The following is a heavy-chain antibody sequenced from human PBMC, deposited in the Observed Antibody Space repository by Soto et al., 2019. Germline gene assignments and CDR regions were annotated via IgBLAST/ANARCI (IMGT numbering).Heavy chain of an antibody. CDR2: INAGNGNT. CDR1: GYTFSNYA. CDR3: AKGGNIAVVVADYGMAV. J-gene: IGHJ6*02. D-gene: IGHD2-15*01. Sequence: QVHLLQSGAEVKKPGASVKVSCKASGYTFSNYAMHWVRQAPGQRLEWMGWINAGNGNTKYSQKFQDRVTITRDTSARTAYMEPSSLRSEETAVYYCAKGGNIAVVVADYGMAVWGQGTTVTVSS. V-gene: IGHV1-3*01.